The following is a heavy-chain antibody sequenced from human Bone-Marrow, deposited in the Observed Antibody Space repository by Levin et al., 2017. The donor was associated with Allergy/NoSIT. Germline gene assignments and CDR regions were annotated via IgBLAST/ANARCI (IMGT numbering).Heavy chain of an antibody. CDR1: GGSVSSGIHY. CDR2: IHHSGRT. J-gene: IGHJ3*02. CDR3: ARDQGSCTTIDCSDAFDI. V-gene: IGHV4-30-4*01. D-gene: IGHD2-8*01. Sequence: PSETLSLTCTVSGGSVSSGIHYWNWIRQPPGKGLEWIGSIHHSGRTYYNPSLKSRITLSLDTSKNQVSLRLSSVTAADTAVYYCARDQGSCTTIDCSDAFDIWGQGTMVTVSS.